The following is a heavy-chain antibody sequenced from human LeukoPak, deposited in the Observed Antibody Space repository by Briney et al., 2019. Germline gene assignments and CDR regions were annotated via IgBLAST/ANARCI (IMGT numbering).Heavy chain of an antibody. CDR3: AKDLTVTRGFYFDY. Sequence: PGASLRLSCAVSGFTFSSYAMSWVRQAPGKRLEWVSVISGSGYTTCYADSVKGRFTISRDNSKDTLYLQMNSLRVEDTAVYYCAKDLTVTRGFYFDYWGQGILVSVSS. CDR2: ISGSGYTT. CDR1: GFTFSSYA. J-gene: IGHJ4*02. D-gene: IGHD3-3*01. V-gene: IGHV3-23*01.